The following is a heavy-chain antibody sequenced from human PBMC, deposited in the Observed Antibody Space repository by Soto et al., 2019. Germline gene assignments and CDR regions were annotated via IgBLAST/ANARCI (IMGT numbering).Heavy chain of an antibody. J-gene: IGHJ6*02. CDR1: GFTFSNFV. CDR3: TKASSDRHHMDV. V-gene: IGHV3-23*01. CDR2: ITETGGDT. Sequence: PGGSLRLSCAASGFTFSNFVMMWVRQTPGKGLEWVSTITETGGDTYYTDSVKGRFTISRDNSKNTLYLQMSSLRAEDTALYYCTKASSDRHHMDVWGQGTTVTVSS.